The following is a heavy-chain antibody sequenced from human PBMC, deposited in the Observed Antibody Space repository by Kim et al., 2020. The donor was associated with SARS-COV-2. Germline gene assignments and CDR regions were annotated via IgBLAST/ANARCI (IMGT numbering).Heavy chain of an antibody. D-gene: IGHD3-16*02. Sequence: YTSGRTNYNPSLQGRVTMSVDMSKNQLSLKLSSVTAADTAVYYCASALGHWGQGTLVTVSS. CDR3: ASALGH. CDR2: YTSGRT. J-gene: IGHJ4*02. V-gene: IGHV4-4*07.